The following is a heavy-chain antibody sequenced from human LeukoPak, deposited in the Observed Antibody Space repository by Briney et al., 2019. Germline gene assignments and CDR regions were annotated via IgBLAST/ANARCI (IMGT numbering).Heavy chain of an antibody. V-gene: IGHV3-30-3*01. CDR2: ISDDGSNE. CDR3: ATPKGGSGSHRAPLEY. D-gene: IGHD3-10*01. Sequence: PEGSLRLSCAASGFTFSSYAMYWVRQAPGKGLEWVAIISDDGSNEYYADSVKGRFTISRDNSKNTLYLQMNSLRAEDTAVYYCATPKGGSGSHRAPLEYWGQGTLVTVST. J-gene: IGHJ4*02. CDR1: GFTFSSYA.